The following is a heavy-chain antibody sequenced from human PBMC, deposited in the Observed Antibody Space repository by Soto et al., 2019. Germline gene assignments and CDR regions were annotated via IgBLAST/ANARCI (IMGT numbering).Heavy chain of an antibody. CDR1: GFTFSSYA. D-gene: IGHD5-12*01. J-gene: IGHJ3*02. Sequence: GGSLRLSCAASGFTFSSYAMSWVRQAPGKGLEWVSAISGSGGSTYYAESVKGRLTISRDNSKNTLYLQMNSLRAEAPAVYYGAKDRDSGYDLGAFDIWGQGTMVTVSS. CDR2: ISGSGGST. V-gene: IGHV3-23*01. CDR3: AKDRDSGYDLGAFDI.